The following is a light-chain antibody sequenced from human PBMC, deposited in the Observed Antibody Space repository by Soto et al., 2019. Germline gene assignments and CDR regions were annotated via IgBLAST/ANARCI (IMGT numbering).Light chain of an antibody. CDR1: QSLSSD. V-gene: IGKV3D-15*01. CDR3: QQYNNWPPIT. Sequence: VLTHSPATKADSPEKNVSLLSXXSQSLSSDLAWYQQKPGQAPRLLIYGASTRATGIPARFSGSGSGTEFTLTISSLQSEDFAVYYCQQYNNWPPITFGQGTRLEIK. CDR2: GAS. J-gene: IGKJ5*01.